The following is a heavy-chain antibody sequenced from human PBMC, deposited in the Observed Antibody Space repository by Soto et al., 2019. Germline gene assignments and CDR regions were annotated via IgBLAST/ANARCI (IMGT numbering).Heavy chain of an antibody. CDR3: ARDLGATTVTPDVTPRDY. D-gene: IGHD4-4*01. CDR1: GYTFTAYF. J-gene: IGHJ4*02. Sequence: ASVKVSCKTSGYTFTAYFMHWVRQAPGQGLEWMGWINAKGGGTNYAQKFQGRVSMNRDTSISTTYMEMTSLRSDDTAVYYCARDLGATTVTPDVTPRDYWGQGTRVTVSS. V-gene: IGHV1-2*02. CDR2: INAKGGGT.